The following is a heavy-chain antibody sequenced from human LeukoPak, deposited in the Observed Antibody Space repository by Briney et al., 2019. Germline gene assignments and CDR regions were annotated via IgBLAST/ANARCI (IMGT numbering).Heavy chain of an antibody. CDR3: ARVRSDYSSSSPPDY. CDR2: IDNGGSTT. D-gene: IGHD6-6*01. Sequence: GGSLRLSCAASGFTFSTYWMHWVRQAPGKGLVWVSRIDNGGSTTLYAGSVRGRFIISRDNAKNTLYLQMNSLRPEDTAIYYCARVRSDYSSSSPPDYWGQGTPVTVSS. J-gene: IGHJ4*02. CDR1: GFTFSTYW. V-gene: IGHV3-74*01.